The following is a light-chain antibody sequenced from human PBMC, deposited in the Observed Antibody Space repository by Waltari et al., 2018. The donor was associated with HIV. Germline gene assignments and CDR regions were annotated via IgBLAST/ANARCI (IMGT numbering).Light chain of an antibody. CDR2: EVS. J-gene: IGLJ2*01. V-gene: IGLV2-14*01. Sequence: QSALTQPASVSGSAGQSITISCTGTSNDVGGYNYVPWYQQHPGKAPKLMIYEVSNRPSGVSNRFSGSKSGNTASLTISGLQAEDEADYYCSSYKNSNTLVFGGGTKLTVL. CDR3: SSYKNSNTLV. CDR1: SNDVGGYNY.